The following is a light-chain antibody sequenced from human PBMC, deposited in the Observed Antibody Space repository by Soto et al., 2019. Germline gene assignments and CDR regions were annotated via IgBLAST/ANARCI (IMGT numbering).Light chain of an antibody. CDR1: QTVTSN. Sequence: EMVMTQSPVTLSVSPGETANLSCRASQTVTSNLAWYQQKPGRSPRLLIYGASTRASGIPARFSGSGAGTDFTLTITSLQSEDFGVYFCQQYKDWPTTFGQGTKVDIK. J-gene: IGKJ1*01. CDR2: GAS. CDR3: QQYKDWPTT. V-gene: IGKV3-15*01.